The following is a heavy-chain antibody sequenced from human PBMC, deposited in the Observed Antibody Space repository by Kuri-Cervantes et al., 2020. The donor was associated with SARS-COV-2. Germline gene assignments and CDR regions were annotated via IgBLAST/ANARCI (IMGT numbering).Heavy chain of an antibody. Sequence: ASVKASCKASGYTFTGYYMHWVRQAPGQGLEWMGWINPNSGGTNYAQKFQGRVTMTRDTSISTAYMELSRLRSDDTAVYYCARGGGPGMFFEYYMDVWGKGTTVTVSS. J-gene: IGHJ6*03. CDR1: GYTFTGYY. D-gene: IGHD3-10*02. V-gene: IGHV1-2*02. CDR3: ARGGGPGMFFEYYMDV. CDR2: INPNSGGT.